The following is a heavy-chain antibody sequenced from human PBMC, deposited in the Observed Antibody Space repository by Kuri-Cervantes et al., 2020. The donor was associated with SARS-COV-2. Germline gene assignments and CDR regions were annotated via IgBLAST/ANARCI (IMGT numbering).Heavy chain of an antibody. CDR2: IYPGDSDT. CDR3: ARHNVRVGDASLYYFDY. J-gene: IGHJ4*02. D-gene: IGHD1-26*01. CDR1: GYSFTSYW. Sequence: GESLKISCKGSGYSFTSYWIGWVRQMPGKGLEWMGIIYPGDSDTRYSPSFQDQVTISADKSISTAYLQWSSLKASDTAMYYCARHNVRVGDASLYYFDYWGQGTLVTVSS. V-gene: IGHV5-51*01.